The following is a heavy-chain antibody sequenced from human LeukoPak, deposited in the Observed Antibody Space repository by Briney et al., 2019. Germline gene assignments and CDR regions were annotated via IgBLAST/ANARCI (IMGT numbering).Heavy chain of an antibody. D-gene: IGHD3-9*01. V-gene: IGHV1-2*02. J-gene: IGHJ4*02. Sequence: ASVKVSCKASGYTFTGYYMHWVRQAPGQGLEWMGWINPNSGGTNYAQKFQGRVTMTRDTSISTAYMELSRLRSDDTAVYYCARDGHNYDILTGYLNHFDYWGQGTLVTVSS. CDR1: GYTFTGYY. CDR3: ARDGHNYDILTGYLNHFDY. CDR2: INPNSGGT.